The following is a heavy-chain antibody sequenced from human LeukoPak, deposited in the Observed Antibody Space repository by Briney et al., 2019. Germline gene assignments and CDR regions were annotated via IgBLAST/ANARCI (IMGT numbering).Heavy chain of an antibody. D-gene: IGHD3-10*01. Sequence: ASVKVSCKASGYTFTSYGISWVRQAPGQGLEWMGWISAYNGNTNYAQKLQGRVTMTTDTSTSTAYMELRSLRSDDTAVYYCARESTMVRGVIINRFDPWGQGTLVTVSS. CDR1: GYTFTSYG. V-gene: IGHV1-18*01. CDR3: ARESTMVRGVIINRFDP. J-gene: IGHJ5*02. CDR2: ISAYNGNT.